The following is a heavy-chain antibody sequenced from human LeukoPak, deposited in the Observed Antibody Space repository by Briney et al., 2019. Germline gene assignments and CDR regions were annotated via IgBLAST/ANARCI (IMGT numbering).Heavy chain of an antibody. V-gene: IGHV4-61*02. CDR2: IYTSGGT. CDR3: ARGQYYDSSGYYFY. CDR1: GGSISSGSYY. J-gene: IGHJ4*02. D-gene: IGHD3-22*01. Sequence: SETLSLTCTVSGGSISSGSYYWSWIRQPAGKGLEWIGRIYTSGGTNYNPSLKSRVTISVDTSKNQFSLKLSSVTAADTAVYYCARGQYYDSSGYYFYWGQGTLVTVSS.